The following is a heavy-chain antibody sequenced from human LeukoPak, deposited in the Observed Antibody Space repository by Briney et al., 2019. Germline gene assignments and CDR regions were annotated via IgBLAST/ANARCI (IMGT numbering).Heavy chain of an antibody. V-gene: IGHV3-53*01. CDR1: GFIVSSNY. CDR3: HGYYNSEYYYYMDV. CDR2: IYSDDGT. Sequence: GGSLRLSCAASGFIVSSNYMSWVRQAPGKGLEWVSVIYSDDGTYYADSVEGRFTISRDNSKNTLYLQMNSLRAEDTAVYYGHGYYNSEYYYYMDVWGKGTTVTISS. J-gene: IGHJ6*03. D-gene: IGHD3-22*01.